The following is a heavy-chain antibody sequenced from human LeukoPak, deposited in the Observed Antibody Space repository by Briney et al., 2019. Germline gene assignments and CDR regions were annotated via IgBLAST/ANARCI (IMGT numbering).Heavy chain of an antibody. CDR3: ARVGNAEGGYYFDY. CDR2: IDYTGSN. V-gene: IGHV4-59*13. CDR1: GGSIIPYY. J-gene: IGHJ4*02. D-gene: IGHD1-1*01. Sequence: SETLSLSCIVSGGSIIPYYWSWIRQSPGKGLEWIAYIDYTGSNNHNPSLKSRVTISVDPSKNQFPLKLTAVTAADTAVYYCARVGNAEGGYYFDYWGQGTQVIVSS.